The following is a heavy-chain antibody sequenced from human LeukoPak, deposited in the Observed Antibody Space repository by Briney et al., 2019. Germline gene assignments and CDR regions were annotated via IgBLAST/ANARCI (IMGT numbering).Heavy chain of an antibody. CDR1: GFTFRNHG. J-gene: IGHJ4*02. CDR2: IIGTGDST. D-gene: IGHD5-24*01. CDR3: ASLYNDYGDY. Sequence: GGSLRLSCAASGFTFRNHGMSWVGQDPGKGVEWVSGIIGTGDSTFYADPVKGRFTISRDNSRNTLYLHMNSLRVDDTAVYYCASLYNDYGDYWGQGALVTVSS. V-gene: IGHV3-23*01.